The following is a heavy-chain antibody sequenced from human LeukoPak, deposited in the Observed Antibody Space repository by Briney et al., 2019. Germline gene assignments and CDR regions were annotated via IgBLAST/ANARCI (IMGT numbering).Heavy chain of an antibody. CDR3: ARDTYRFDDY. Sequence: GGSLRLSCAASGFTFSSYWMSWVRQAPGKGLERVASINEDGSDKYYVDSVKGRFTISRDNAKNSLYLQMNSLRAEDTAVYYCARDTYRFDDYWGQGTLVTVSS. CDR2: INEDGSDK. CDR1: GFTFSSYW. V-gene: IGHV3-7*01. J-gene: IGHJ4*02.